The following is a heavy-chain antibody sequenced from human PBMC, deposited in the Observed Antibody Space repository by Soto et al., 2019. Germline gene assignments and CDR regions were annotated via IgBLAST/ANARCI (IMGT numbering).Heavy chain of an antibody. CDR3: ARGLSGYYGFDY. CDR1: GFTFSSYW. D-gene: IGHD5-12*01. J-gene: IGHJ4*02. Sequence: GGSLRLSCAASGFTFSSYWMHWVRQVPGKGLVWVSRIKGDGTNTGYADSVKGRFTISRDNVKNTLYLQMNSLRAEDTAAYYCARGLSGYYGFDYWGQGTLVTVSS. CDR2: IKGDGTNT. V-gene: IGHV3-74*01.